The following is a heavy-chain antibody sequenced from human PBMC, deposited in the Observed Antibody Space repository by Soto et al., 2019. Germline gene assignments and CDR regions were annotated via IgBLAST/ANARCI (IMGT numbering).Heavy chain of an antibody. CDR2: IYYSGST. Sequence: SETLSLTCTVSGGSISSGGYYWSWIRQHPGKGLEWIGYIYYSGSTYYNPSLKSRVTISVDTSKNQFSLKLSSVTAADTAVYYCARSPKGAPAHGSWLDPWGQGTLVTVSS. V-gene: IGHV4-31*03. J-gene: IGHJ5*02. CDR3: ARSPKGAPAHGSWLDP. D-gene: IGHD2-2*01. CDR1: GGSISSGGYY.